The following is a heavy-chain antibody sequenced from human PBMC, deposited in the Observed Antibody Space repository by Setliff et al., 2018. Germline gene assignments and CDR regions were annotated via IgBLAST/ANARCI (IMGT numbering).Heavy chain of an antibody. CDR3: ARQRYYDTTGKAFDI. Sequence: GGSLRLSCAASGFTFSDYSMNWVRQAPGKGLQWISYISSASRTIHYADSVKGRFSISRENAMNSLYLQMNSLRADDTAVYYCARQRYYDTTGKAFDIWGQGTMVTVSS. CDR2: ISSASRTI. CDR1: GFTFSDYS. D-gene: IGHD3-22*01. V-gene: IGHV3-48*04. J-gene: IGHJ3*02.